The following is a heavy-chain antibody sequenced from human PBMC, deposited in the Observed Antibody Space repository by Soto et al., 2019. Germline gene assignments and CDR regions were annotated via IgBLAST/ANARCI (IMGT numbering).Heavy chain of an antibody. Sequence: GGSLRLSCAASGFTFSSYAMHWVRQAPGKGLEWVAVISYDGSNKYYADSVKGRFTISRDNSKNTLYLQMNSLRAEDTAVYYCARGVRGVIYYYYGMDVWGQGTTVTVSS. V-gene: IGHV3-30-3*01. CDR1: GFTFSSYA. J-gene: IGHJ6*02. CDR3: ARGVRGVIYYYYGMDV. CDR2: ISYDGSNK. D-gene: IGHD3-10*01.